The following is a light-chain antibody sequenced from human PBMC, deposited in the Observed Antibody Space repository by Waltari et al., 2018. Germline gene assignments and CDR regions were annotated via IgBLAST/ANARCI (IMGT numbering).Light chain of an antibody. Sequence: IQLTHSPSSLSASVGYRVTITCRASQGISCYLAWYQQKPGKAPKPLIYDASTLQSGVPSRFSGSGSGTDFTLTISSLQPEDFATYYCQQRNSYLFTFGPGTKVDIK. V-gene: IGKV1-9*01. CDR1: QGISCY. J-gene: IGKJ3*01. CDR3: QQRNSYLFT. CDR2: DAS.